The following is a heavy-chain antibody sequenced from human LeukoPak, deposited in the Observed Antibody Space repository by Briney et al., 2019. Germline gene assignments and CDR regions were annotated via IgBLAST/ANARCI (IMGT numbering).Heavy chain of an antibody. CDR1: GFTFSSYG. D-gene: IGHD2-15*01. Sequence: GGSLRLSCAASGFTFSSYGMHWVRQAPGKGLEWVAVISYDGNNKYYADSVKGRFTISRDNSKNTLYLQMNSLRAEDTAVYYCATQHEGYCSGGSCFYYYYGMDVWGQGTTVTVSS. CDR3: ATQHEGYCSGGSCFYYYYGMDV. CDR2: ISYDGNNK. J-gene: IGHJ6*02. V-gene: IGHV3-30*03.